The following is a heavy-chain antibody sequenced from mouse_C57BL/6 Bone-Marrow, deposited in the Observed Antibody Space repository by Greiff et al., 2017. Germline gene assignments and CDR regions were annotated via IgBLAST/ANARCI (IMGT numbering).Heavy chain of an antibody. CDR3: ARRGTRGYYFDY. CDR2: ISSGGSYT. D-gene: IGHD3-3*01. J-gene: IGHJ2*01. Sequence: EVKLVESGGDLVKPGESLKLSCAASGFTFSSYGMSWVRQTPDKRLEWVATISSGGSYTYYPDSVKGRFTISRDNAKNTLYLQMSSLKSEDTAMYYCARRGTRGYYFDYWGQGTTLTVSS. V-gene: IGHV5-6*02. CDR1: GFTFSSYG.